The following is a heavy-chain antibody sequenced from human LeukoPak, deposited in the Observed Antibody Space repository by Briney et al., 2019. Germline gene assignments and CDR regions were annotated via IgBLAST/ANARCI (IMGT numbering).Heavy chain of an antibody. CDR1: GFTFTTYG. J-gene: IGHJ3*02. CDR2: IASNGGSE. CDR3: TRDRPNIVATLPDPVHAFDI. D-gene: IGHD5-12*01. V-gene: IGHV3-30*03. Sequence: GGSLRLSCAASGFTFTTYGLHWVRQAPGKGLEWVAAIASNGGSEYYADSVKGRFTISRDNSKNTLFLQMNSLRPDDTAVYYCTRDRPNIVATLPDPVHAFDIWGQGTMVTVSS.